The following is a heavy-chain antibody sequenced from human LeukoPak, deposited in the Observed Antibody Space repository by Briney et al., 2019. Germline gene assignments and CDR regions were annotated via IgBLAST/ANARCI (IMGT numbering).Heavy chain of an antibody. CDR1: GFIFNNYA. J-gene: IGHJ6*02. CDR3: VREKRGPGNFDKYYGMDV. V-gene: IGHV3-9*01. Sequence: GTSLRLSCTTSGFIFNNYAMHWVRQPPGKGLEWVSNINWDGTVKAYADSLKGRFTISRDNAKNSLYLQMNSLTPEDTALYYCVREKRGPGNFDKYYGMDVWGQGTTITVSS. D-gene: IGHD4-23*01. CDR2: INWDGTVK.